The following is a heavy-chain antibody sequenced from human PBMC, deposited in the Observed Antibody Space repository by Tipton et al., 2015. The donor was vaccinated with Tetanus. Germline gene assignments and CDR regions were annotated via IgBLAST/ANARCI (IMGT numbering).Heavy chain of an antibody. Sequence: QLVQSGAEMKKPGASVKVSCKASGYTFTGYYIYWVRQAPGQGLEWMGWIDPNRGGTVYAQKFQGRVTMTRDTSISTAYMGLRSLRFDDTAVYYCARDRGDYIYYGMDVWGPGTTVTVS. J-gene: IGHJ6*02. D-gene: IGHD3-22*01. V-gene: IGHV1-2*02. CDR2: IDPNRGGT. CDR3: ARDRGDYIYYGMDV. CDR1: GYTFTGYY.